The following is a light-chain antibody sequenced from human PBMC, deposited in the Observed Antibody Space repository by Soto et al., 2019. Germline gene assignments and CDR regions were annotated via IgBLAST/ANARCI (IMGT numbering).Light chain of an antibody. CDR1: QDISDS. CDR3: QQYANLPYT. CDR2: DAS. Sequence: DIQMTQSPSSLSASVGDRVTITCQASQDISDSLNWYQQKPEQAPKILIYDASNLETGVPSRFSGSGSAADFTFTISGLQPEDIATYYCQQYANLPYTFGQGTKLEIK. J-gene: IGKJ2*01. V-gene: IGKV1-33*01.